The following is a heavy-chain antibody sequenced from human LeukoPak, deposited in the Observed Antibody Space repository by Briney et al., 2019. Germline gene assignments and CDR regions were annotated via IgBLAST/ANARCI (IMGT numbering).Heavy chain of an antibody. CDR2: IYPGDSDT. Sequence: GESLKISCKGSGYSFTSYWIGWVRQMPGKGLEWMGIIYPGDSDTRYSPSFQGQVTISADKPISTAYLQWSSLKASDTAMYYCARSGYYYDSSGYYQYDYWGQGTLVTVSS. CDR1: GYSFTSYW. D-gene: IGHD3-22*01. V-gene: IGHV5-51*01. CDR3: ARSGYYYDSSGYYQYDY. J-gene: IGHJ4*02.